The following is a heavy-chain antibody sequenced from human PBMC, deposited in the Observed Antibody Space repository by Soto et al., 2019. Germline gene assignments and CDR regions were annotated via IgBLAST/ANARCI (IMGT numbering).Heavy chain of an antibody. CDR1: GFTFSSYW. CDR2: IKQDGSEK. Sequence: EVQLVESGGGLVQPGGSKRLSCAASGFTFSSYWMTWVRQAPGKGLEWVADIKQDGSEKYYVDSVKGRFTISRDNAKNSLYLQMNSLRAEDTAVYYCARVGRSSGSLGYWGQGTMVTVSS. V-gene: IGHV3-7*01. CDR3: ARVGRSSGSLGY. J-gene: IGHJ4*02. D-gene: IGHD6-19*01.